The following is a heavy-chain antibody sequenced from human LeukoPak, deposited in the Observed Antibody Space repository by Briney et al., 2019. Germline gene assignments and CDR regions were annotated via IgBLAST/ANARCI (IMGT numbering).Heavy chain of an antibody. CDR3: ARSDWYLRGDAFDL. Sequence: SETLSLTCTVSASSISGDYYWGWFRQPPGKGLEWIGSLYQSGSASYTPSLKSRVSMSIDRSTYQFSLKLNSVTAADTALYYCARSDWYLRGDAFDLWGQGTMVTVSS. V-gene: IGHV4-38-2*02. J-gene: IGHJ3*01. CDR2: LYQSGSA. D-gene: IGHD3-9*01. CDR1: ASSISGDYY.